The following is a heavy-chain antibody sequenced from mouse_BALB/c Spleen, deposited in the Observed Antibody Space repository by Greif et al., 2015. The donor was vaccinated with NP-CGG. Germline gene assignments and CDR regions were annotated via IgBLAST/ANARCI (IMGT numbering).Heavy chain of an antibody. V-gene: IGHV1S22*01. CDR2: IYPGSGST. D-gene: IGHD2-14*01. CDR3: TGYDFAY. CDR1: GYTFTSYW. J-gene: IGHJ3*01. Sequence: LQQSGSELVRPGASVKLSCKASGYTFTSYWMHWVKQRHGQGLEWIGNIYPGSGSTNYDEKFKSKGTLTVDTSSSTAYMHRSSLTSEDSAVYYCTGYDFAYWGQGTLVTVSA.